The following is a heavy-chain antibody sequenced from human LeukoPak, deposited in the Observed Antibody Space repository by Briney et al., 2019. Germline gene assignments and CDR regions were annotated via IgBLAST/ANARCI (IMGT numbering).Heavy chain of an antibody. D-gene: IGHD6-13*01. V-gene: IGHV3-21*01. J-gene: IGHJ4*02. CDR3: ARGPAGTFFRYFDY. Sequence: PGGSLRLSCAASGFTFSSYSMNWVRQAPGKGLEWVSSISSSSSYIYYADSVKGRFTISRDNAKNSLYLQMNSLRAEDTAVYYCARGPAGTFFRYFDYWGQGTLVTVSS. CDR1: GFTFSSYS. CDR2: ISSSSSYI.